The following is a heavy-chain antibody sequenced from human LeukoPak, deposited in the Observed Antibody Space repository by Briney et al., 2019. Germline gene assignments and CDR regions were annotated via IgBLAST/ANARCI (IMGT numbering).Heavy chain of an antibody. D-gene: IGHD3-10*01. CDR2: MNANSGNT. Sequence: ASVKVSCKASGYTFTSYDINWVRQATGQGLEWMGWMNANSGNTGYAQRFQGRVTMTRNTSISTAYMELSSLRSDDTDVYYCVIDGGYDAFDIWGQGTMVTVSS. CDR1: GYTFTSYD. V-gene: IGHV1-8*01. J-gene: IGHJ3*02. CDR3: VIDGGYDAFDI.